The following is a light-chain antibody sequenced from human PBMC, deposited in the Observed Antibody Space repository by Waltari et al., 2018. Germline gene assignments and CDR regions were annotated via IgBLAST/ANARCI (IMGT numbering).Light chain of an antibody. J-gene: IGKJ4*01. CDR1: ESLLFSNGKTY. CDR3: MQGIHLPLT. V-gene: IGKV2-29*02. Sequence: DIVMTQTPLSLSVPPGQPASISCKSSESLLFSNGKTYMYWFLQRPGQSPQLLIYEVSSRLSGVPDRFSGSGSGTDFTLKISRVEAEDVGIYYCMQGIHLPLTFGGGTKVEIK. CDR2: EVS.